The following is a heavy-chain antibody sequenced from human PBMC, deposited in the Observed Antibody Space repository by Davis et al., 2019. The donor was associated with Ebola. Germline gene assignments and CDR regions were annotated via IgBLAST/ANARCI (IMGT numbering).Heavy chain of an antibody. D-gene: IGHD4-23*01. Sequence: GESLKISCKAYGYSFDTFWTAWVRQMPGKGLEWMGIIYPFDSDAKYSPSFQGHVTISADKSISTAYLQWSSLKASDNAMYFCTRHFVGKLFGMDVWGKGTTVTVSS. CDR2: IYPFDSDA. J-gene: IGHJ6*04. V-gene: IGHV5-51*01. CDR3: TRHFVGKLFGMDV. CDR1: GYSFDTFW.